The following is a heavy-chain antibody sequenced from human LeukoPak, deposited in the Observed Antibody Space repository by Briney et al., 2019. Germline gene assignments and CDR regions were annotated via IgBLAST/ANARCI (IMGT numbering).Heavy chain of an antibody. CDR3: ATLLIAVAGTGDY. CDR1: GFTFSSYE. Sequence: GGSLRLSCAASGFTFSSYEMNWVRQAPGKGLEWVSYISSSGSTIYYADSVKGRFTISRDNAKNSLYLQMNSLRAEDTAVYYCATLLIAVAGTGDYWGQGTLATVSS. D-gene: IGHD6-19*01. J-gene: IGHJ4*02. V-gene: IGHV3-48*03. CDR2: ISSSGSTI.